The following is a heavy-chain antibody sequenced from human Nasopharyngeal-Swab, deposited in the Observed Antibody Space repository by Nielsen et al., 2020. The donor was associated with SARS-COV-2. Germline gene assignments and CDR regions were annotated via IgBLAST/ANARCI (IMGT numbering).Heavy chain of an antibody. V-gene: IGHV3-23*01. CDR2: ISGSDHTT. D-gene: IGHD5-12*01. Sequence: GESLKISCAASGFTFRSYAISWVRQAPGKGLEWVSVISGSDHTTYYADSVKGRFTISRDNAKNSLYLQMNSLRAEDTAIYYCAKDRDSGDDSDDYYHYYGMDVWGQGTTVTVSS. CDR1: GFTFRSYA. J-gene: IGHJ6*02. CDR3: AKDRDSGDDSDDYYHYYGMDV.